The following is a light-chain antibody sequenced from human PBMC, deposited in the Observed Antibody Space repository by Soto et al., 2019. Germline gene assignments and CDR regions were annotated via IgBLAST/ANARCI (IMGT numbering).Light chain of an antibody. CDR3: QQYSASPRK. J-gene: IGKJ1*01. CDR2: GAS. CDR1: QSVSSNY. Sequence: EIVLTQSPGTLSLSPRERATLSCRASQSVSSNYVAWYQHKVGQAPRLLIYGASNRAPGIPDRFSGSGSGTDFTRTISRLAPEDFALYYCQQYSASPRKFGQGTQVEV. V-gene: IGKV3-20*01.